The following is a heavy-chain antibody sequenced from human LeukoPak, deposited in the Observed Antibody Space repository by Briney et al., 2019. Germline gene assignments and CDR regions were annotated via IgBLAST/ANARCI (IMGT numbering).Heavy chain of an antibody. V-gene: IGHV3-23*01. J-gene: IGHJ2*01. CDR1: GFTFSSSA. CDR2: ISNNGGYT. Sequence: GGSLRLSCAASGFTFSSSAMSWVRQAPGKGLEWVSAISNNGGYTYYADSVQGRFTISRDNSKSTLCLQMNSLRAEDTAVYYCAKVGAVLRFLEWLSEYDWYFDLWGRGTLVTVSS. D-gene: IGHD3-3*01. CDR3: AKVGAVLRFLEWLSEYDWYFDL.